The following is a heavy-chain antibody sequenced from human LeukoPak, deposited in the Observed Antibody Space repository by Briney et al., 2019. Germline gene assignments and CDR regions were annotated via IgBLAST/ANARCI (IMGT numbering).Heavy chain of an antibody. CDR1: GCTFSSYD. J-gene: IGHJ6*03. D-gene: IGHD3-3*01. V-gene: IGHV1-8*03. CDR2: INPNCRKT. Sequence: ASVKVSCKSSGCTFSSYDINWVRQAAGQGLEWMGWINPNCRKTDHAQKFQGRVTITMDISISTAYLELSSLRSEDTAVHYCARCRCITVFIVVIGYDMDVWGMGTTVTVSS. CDR3: ARCRCITVFIVVIGYDMDV.